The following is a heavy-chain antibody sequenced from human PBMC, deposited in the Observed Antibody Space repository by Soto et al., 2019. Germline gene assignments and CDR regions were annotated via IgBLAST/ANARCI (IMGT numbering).Heavy chain of an antibody. J-gene: IGHJ4*02. CDR1: GFTFSDSP. Sequence: EVQLVESGGGLVQPGGSLKLSCAGSGFTFSDSPVHWVRQAAGKGLEWIGRIRSKVKDYATAYSESVKGKFTLSRDDSKYTAYLQMNSLETDDSAMYYCSTLGEWGSYSSYWGQGTRVTVSS. V-gene: IGHV3-73*02. CDR2: IRSKVKDYAT. CDR3: STLGEWGSYSSY. D-gene: IGHD3-16*01.